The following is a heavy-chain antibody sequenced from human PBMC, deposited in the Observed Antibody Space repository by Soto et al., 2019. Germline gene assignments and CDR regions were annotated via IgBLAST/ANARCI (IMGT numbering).Heavy chain of an antibody. CDR2: MNPNSGKT. CDR3: ARAEDYGDSNYYYYYMDV. D-gene: IGHD4-17*01. Sequence: QVQLVQSGAEVKKPGASVKVSCKASGYTFTSYDINCVRHATGQGLAWLGWMNPNSGKTGSAQKFQGSVTMTRNTSISTAYMELSSLRSEDTAVYYCARAEDYGDSNYYYYYMDVWGKGTTVTVSS. J-gene: IGHJ6*03. V-gene: IGHV1-8*01. CDR1: GYTFTSYD.